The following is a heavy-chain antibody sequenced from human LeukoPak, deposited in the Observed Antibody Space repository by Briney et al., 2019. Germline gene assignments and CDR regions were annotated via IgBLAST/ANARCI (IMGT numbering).Heavy chain of an antibody. CDR1: GFPVSANY. CDR2: IYNGGFA. V-gene: IGHV3-53*01. Sequence: GGSLRLSCEGSGFPVSANYLTWVRQAPGRGLEWVSVIYNGGFAYYGDSMKGRFTISRDDSKNSLYLQMNSLKTEDTAVYYCARVGITYYYDSSGSYHGPFRGVLDVWGQGATVTVSS. J-gene: IGHJ6*02. D-gene: IGHD3-22*01. CDR3: ARVGITYYYDSSGSYHGPFRGVLDV.